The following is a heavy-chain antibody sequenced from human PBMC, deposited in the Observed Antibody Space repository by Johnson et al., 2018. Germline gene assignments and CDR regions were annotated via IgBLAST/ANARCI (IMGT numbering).Heavy chain of an antibody. CDR3: ARDRGYCSGGSCYRYFQH. D-gene: IGHD2-15*01. V-gene: IGHV3-74*01. CDR2: INSDGSST. J-gene: IGHJ1*01. Sequence: VQLQESGGGLVQPGGSLRLSCAASGFTFSSYWMHWVRQAPGKGLVWVSRINSDGSSTSYADSVKGRFTISRDNSKNTLYLQMNSLRAEDTAVYYCARDRGYCSGGSCYRYFQHWGQGTLVTVSS. CDR1: GFTFSSYW.